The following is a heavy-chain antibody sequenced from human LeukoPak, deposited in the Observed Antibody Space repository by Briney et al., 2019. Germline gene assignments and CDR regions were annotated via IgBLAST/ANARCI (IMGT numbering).Heavy chain of an antibody. Sequence: SETLSLTCTVSGGSISSYYWSWIRQPPGKGLEWIGYIYYSGSTNYNPSLKSRVTISVDTSKNQFSLKLSSVTAADTAVYYCARATNYYGSGSYIYYYGMDVWGQGTTVTVSS. J-gene: IGHJ6*02. CDR1: GGSISSYY. CDR3: ARATNYYGSGSYIYYYGMDV. CDR2: IYYSGST. D-gene: IGHD3-10*01. V-gene: IGHV4-59*08.